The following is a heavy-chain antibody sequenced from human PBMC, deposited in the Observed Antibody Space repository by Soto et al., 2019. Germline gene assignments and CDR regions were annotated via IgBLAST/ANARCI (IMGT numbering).Heavy chain of an antibody. CDR1: GGSFSGFF. V-gene: IGHV4-34*01. CDR3: ARGSYYYDNSGYLH. J-gene: IGHJ4*02. D-gene: IGHD3-22*01. CDR2: INHSGRT. Sequence: PSETLSLTCAVHGGSFSGFFWSWTRQSQGKGLEWIGEINHSGRTNLNPSLKSRVTISVDTSKKQFSLNLSSVTAADTAVYYCARGSYYYDNSGYLHWGQGTLVTVSS.